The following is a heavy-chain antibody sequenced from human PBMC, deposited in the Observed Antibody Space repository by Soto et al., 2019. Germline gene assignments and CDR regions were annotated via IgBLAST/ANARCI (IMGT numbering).Heavy chain of an antibody. CDR2: IYYSGST. V-gene: IGHV4-59*01. CDR1: GGSISSYY. Sequence: SETLSLTCTVSGGSISSYYWSWIRQPPGKGLEWIGYIYYSGSTNYNPTLKSRVTISVDTSKNQSSLKLSSVTAADTAVYYCARGLNWGSGEDYFDYWGQGTLVTVSS. CDR3: ARGLNWGSGEDYFDY. D-gene: IGHD7-27*01. J-gene: IGHJ4*02.